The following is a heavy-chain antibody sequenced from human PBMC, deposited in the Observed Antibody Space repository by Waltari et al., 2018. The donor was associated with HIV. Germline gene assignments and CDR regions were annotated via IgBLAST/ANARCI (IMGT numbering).Heavy chain of an antibody. Sequence: QVQLQESGPGLVKPSETLSLTCTVSGGSISTYYWSWIRQSPGKGLEWIGYIYYSGSTNYNPSLKSRVTISVDTSKNQFSLKLSSVTAADTAVYYCARGITGTIWWFDPWGQGTLVTVSS. V-gene: IGHV4-59*01. CDR2: IYYSGST. CDR1: GGSISTYY. J-gene: IGHJ5*02. D-gene: IGHD1-7*01. CDR3: ARGITGTIWWFDP.